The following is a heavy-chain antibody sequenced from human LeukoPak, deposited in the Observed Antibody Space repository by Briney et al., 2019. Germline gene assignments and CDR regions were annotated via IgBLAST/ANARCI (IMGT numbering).Heavy chain of an antibody. CDR2: INHSVGT. V-gene: IGHV4-34*01. CDR3: ATLGYSYGTDY. D-gene: IGHD5-18*01. CDR1: SGSFSGYY. J-gene: IGHJ4*02. Sequence: SETLSLTCSVYSGSFSGYYWSWIRQPPGKGLEWIGEINHSVGTNYNPSLKSRVTMSLDTSKNQFSLKLSSVTAADTAVYYCATLGYSYGTDYWGQGTLVTVSS.